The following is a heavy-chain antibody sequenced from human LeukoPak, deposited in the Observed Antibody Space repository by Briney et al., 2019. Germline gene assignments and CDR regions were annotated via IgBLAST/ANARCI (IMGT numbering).Heavy chain of an antibody. CDR2: VDPEDGET. D-gene: IGHD6-19*01. Sequence: GASVKVSCKASGYTFTDYYMHWVQQAPGKGLEWMGRVDPEDGETIYAEKFQGRVTITADTSTDTAYMELSSLRSEDTAVYYCATDPYTAVAGTDYFDYWGQGTLVTVSS. V-gene: IGHV1-69-2*01. CDR3: ATDPYTAVAGTDYFDY. CDR1: GYTFTDYY. J-gene: IGHJ4*02.